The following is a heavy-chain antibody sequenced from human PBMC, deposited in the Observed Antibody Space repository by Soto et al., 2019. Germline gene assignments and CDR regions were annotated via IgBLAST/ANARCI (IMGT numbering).Heavy chain of an antibody. CDR1: GGTLSSYA. CDR3: ARPGGGGYSYYGMDV. Sequence: SVKVSCKASGGTLSSYAISWVRQAPGQGLEWMGGIIPIFGTANYAQKFQGRVTITADKSTSTAYMELSSLRSEDTAVYYCARPGGGGYSYYGMDVWGQGTTVTVSS. D-gene: IGHD5-18*01. J-gene: IGHJ6*02. CDR2: IIPIFGTA. V-gene: IGHV1-69*06.